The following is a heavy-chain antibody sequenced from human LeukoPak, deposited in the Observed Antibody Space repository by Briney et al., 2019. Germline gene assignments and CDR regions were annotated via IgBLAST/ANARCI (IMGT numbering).Heavy chain of an antibody. CDR2: VNNKGNNK. Sequence: GGSLRLSCAASRFTFSRYAMSWVRQAPGKGLEWVSAVNNKGNNKYYADSVRGLFTISRDNSKNTLYLQMDSLRAEDTAVYYCAKDVRGGPIVGAGSVDYWGRGTLVTVSS. V-gene: IGHV3-23*05. D-gene: IGHD1-26*01. CDR3: AKDVRGGPIVGAGSVDY. CDR1: RFTFSRYA. J-gene: IGHJ4*02.